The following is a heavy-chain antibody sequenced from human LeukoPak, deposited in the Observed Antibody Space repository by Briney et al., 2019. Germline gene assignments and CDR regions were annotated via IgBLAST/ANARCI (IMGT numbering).Heavy chain of an antibody. Sequence: GGSLRLSCAASGFTFSSYGMHWVRQAPGKGLDWVAVIWYDGSNKYYADSVKGRFTISRDNSKNTLYLQMNSLRAEDTAVYYCAKGGSGSYVMYYYYMDVWGKGTTVTVSS. CDR3: AKGGSGSYVMYYYYMDV. CDR2: IWYDGSNK. V-gene: IGHV3-33*06. D-gene: IGHD3-10*01. CDR1: GFTFSSYG. J-gene: IGHJ6*03.